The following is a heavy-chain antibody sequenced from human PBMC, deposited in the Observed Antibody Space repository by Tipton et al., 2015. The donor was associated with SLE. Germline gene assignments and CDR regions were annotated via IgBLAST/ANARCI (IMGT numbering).Heavy chain of an antibody. J-gene: IGHJ4*02. CDR1: GYSISSGYN. CDR2: IDHSGNT. V-gene: IGHV4-38-2*01. D-gene: IGHD6-13*01. CDR3: ARSGTFRNDH. Sequence: TLSLTCAVSGYSISSGYNWGWIRQPPGKGLEWIGSIDHSGNTYYNPSLKSRVTISVDTSNNQFSRRLSSVTAADTAVYYCARSGTFRNDHWGQGTLVTVSS.